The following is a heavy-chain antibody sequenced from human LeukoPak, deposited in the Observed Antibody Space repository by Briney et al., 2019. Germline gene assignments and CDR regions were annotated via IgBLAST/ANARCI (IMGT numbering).Heavy chain of an antibody. CDR1: GFTFSSYW. V-gene: IGHV3-74*01. J-gene: IGHJ3*02. D-gene: IGHD3-3*01. CDR3: AKGGLGSDFWSGFLDAFDI. Sequence: GGSLRLSCEAPGFTFSSYWMHWVRQAPGKGLVWVSRINKDGIITSYADSVKGRFTISRDNAKNTLYLQMHSLRVEDTAVYYCAKGGLGSDFWSGFLDAFDIWGQGTMVTVSS. CDR2: INKDGIIT.